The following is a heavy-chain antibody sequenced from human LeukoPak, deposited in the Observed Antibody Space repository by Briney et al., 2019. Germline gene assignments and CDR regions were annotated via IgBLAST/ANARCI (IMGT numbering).Heavy chain of an antibody. CDR3: VRHYRPPQDSRAAKPTGYYYYYMDV. V-gene: IGHV5-51*01. CDR2: IYPSDSHT. D-gene: IGHD3-16*02. Sequence: RGESLKISXQGSGYTFPIYWIGWVRQTPGKGLEWMGIIYPSDSHTIYSPSFQGQVTVSADKSISTAYLQWSSLKASDTAIYYCVRHYRPPQDSRAAKPTGYYYYYMDVWGTGTTVIVSS. CDR1: GYTFPIYW. J-gene: IGHJ6*03.